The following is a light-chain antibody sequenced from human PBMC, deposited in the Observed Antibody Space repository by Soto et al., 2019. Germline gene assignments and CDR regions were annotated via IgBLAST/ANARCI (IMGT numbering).Light chain of an antibody. V-gene: IGLV2-14*01. CDR1: SNDVGGYNH. Sequence: QSALTQPASVSGSPGQSITISCTGTSNDVGGYNHVSWYQQHPGKAPKLIIYEVSYRPSGVSNRFSGSKSGNTASLTISGLQAEDEADYYCNSYRSTDTVVFGGVTKLTVL. CDR3: NSYRSTDTVV. CDR2: EVS. J-gene: IGLJ2*01.